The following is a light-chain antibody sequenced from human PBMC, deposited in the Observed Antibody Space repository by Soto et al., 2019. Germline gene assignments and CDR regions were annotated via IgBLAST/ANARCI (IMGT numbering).Light chain of an antibody. CDR3: QTWGTGIVV. J-gene: IGLJ2*01. CDR1: SGHSSYA. Sequence: QAVVTQSPSASASLGASVKLTCTLSSGHSSYAIAWHQQQPEKGPRYLMKLNSDGSHSKGDVIPDRFSGSSSGAERYLTISSLQSEDEADYYCQTWGTGIVVSGGGTKLTVL. V-gene: IGLV4-69*01. CDR2: LNSDGSH.